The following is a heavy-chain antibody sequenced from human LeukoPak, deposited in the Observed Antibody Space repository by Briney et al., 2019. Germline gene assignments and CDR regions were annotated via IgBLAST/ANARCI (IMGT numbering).Heavy chain of an antibody. CDR2: ISVRGGDR. CDR3: AKGVDNTGRLRWFDS. D-gene: IGHD1-1*01. Sequence: GGSLRLSCAASGFTFSNYALTWVRQTPGKGLEWVSTISVRGGDRFYADAVKGRFTISRDTSKNTMYMQMNSLRIEDTAFYYCAKGVDNTGRLRWFDSWGQGTLVTVSS. V-gene: IGHV3-23*01. CDR1: GFTFSNYA. J-gene: IGHJ5*01.